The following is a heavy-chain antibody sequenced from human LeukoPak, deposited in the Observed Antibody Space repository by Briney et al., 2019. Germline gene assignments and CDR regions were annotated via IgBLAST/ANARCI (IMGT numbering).Heavy chain of an antibody. V-gene: IGHV3-23*01. D-gene: IGHD3-22*01. CDR2: ISGSGGST. Sequence: PGGSLRLSCAASGFTFSSYSMNWVRQAPGKGLEWVSAISGSGGSTYYADSVKGRFTISRDNSKNTLYLQMNSLRAEDTAVYYCAKGESTTYYYDSSGYYKPLFDYWGQGTLVTVSS. CDR1: GFTFSSYS. J-gene: IGHJ4*02. CDR3: AKGESTTYYYDSSGYYKPLFDY.